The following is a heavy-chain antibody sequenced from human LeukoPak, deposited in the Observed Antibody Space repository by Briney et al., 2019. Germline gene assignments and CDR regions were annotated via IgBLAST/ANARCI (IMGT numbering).Heavy chain of an antibody. D-gene: IGHD4-23*01. CDR1: GFSFSVYA. Sequence: GGSLRLPCAVSGFSFSVYAMHWVRQAPGKGLEWMALISYDGSNELYADSVKGRFTISRDNSKNTLYLQMNSLRPEDTAVYYCAREMTSVVGKNLDYWGQGTLVTVSS. CDR2: ISYDGSNE. CDR3: AREMTSVVGKNLDY. V-gene: IGHV3-30-3*01. J-gene: IGHJ4*02.